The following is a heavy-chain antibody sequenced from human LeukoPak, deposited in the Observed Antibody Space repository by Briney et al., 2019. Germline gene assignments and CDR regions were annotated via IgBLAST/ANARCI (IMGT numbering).Heavy chain of an antibody. D-gene: IGHD3-22*01. Sequence: GGSLRLSCAGSGFTINGYWMHWVRQGPGKGLVWVPRINSDGSSTSYADSVKGRFTISRDNAKNTLYLQMNSLRVEDTAVYYCARRYNDTSGYKGALDIWGQGTMATVSS. CDR3: ARRYNDTSGYKGALDI. CDR1: GFTINGYW. V-gene: IGHV3-74*01. J-gene: IGHJ3*02. CDR2: INSDGSST.